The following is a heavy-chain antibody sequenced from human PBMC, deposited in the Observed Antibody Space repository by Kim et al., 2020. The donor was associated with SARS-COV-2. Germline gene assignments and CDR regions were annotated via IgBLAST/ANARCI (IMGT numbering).Heavy chain of an antibody. CDR1: GFTFGDYA. J-gene: IGHJ5*02. Sequence: GSLRLSCTASGFTFGDYAMSWFRQAPGKGLEWVGFIRSKAYGGTTEYAASVKGRFTISRDDSKSIAYLQMNSLKTEDTAVYYCTRGASIAAAGIDWFDPCGQGTLVTVSS. CDR3: TRGASIAAAGIDWFDP. CDR2: IRSKAYGGTT. D-gene: IGHD6-13*01. V-gene: IGHV3-49*03.